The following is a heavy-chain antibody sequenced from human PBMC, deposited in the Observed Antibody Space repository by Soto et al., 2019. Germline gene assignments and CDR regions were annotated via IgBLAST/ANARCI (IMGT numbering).Heavy chain of an antibody. V-gene: IGHV4-30-4*01. CDR2: IYYSGST. CDR3: ASYDSSGYLRPFDY. Sequence: SETLSLTCTVSGGSISSGDYYWGWIRQPPGKGLEWIGYIYYSGSTYYNPSLKSRVTISVDTSKNQFSLKLSSVTAADTAVYYCASYDSSGYLRPFDYWGQGTLVTVSS. J-gene: IGHJ4*02. D-gene: IGHD3-22*01. CDR1: GGSISSGDYY.